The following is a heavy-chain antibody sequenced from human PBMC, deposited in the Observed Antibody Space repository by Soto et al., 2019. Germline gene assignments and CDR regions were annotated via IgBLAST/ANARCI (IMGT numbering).Heavy chain of an antibody. J-gene: IGHJ2*01. D-gene: IGHD4-17*01. CDR3: AHFDYGAYIRSWYFDL. Sequence: QITLKESGPTLVKPTQTLTLTCTFSGFSLSTSGVGVGWIRQPPGKALEWLALIYWDDDKRYSPSLKSRLTITKDTSKNQVVRTMTNMDPVYTATYYCAHFDYGAYIRSWYFDLWGRGTLVTVSS. CDR2: IYWDDDK. CDR1: GFSLSTSGVG. V-gene: IGHV2-5*02.